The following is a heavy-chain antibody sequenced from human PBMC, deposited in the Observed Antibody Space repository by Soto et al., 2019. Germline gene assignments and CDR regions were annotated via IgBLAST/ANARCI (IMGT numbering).Heavy chain of an antibody. CDR1: GFTFRSHA. Sequence: GGSLRLSCAASGFTFRSHAMNWVPQAPGNGLVWVSAISGSGGSTYYADSVKGRFTISRDNSKNTLYLQMNSLRAEDTAVYYCAKERDMITFDQTFDYWGQGTLVTVSS. CDR3: AKERDMITFDQTFDY. V-gene: IGHV3-23*01. CDR2: ISGSGGST. D-gene: IGHD3-16*01. J-gene: IGHJ4*02.